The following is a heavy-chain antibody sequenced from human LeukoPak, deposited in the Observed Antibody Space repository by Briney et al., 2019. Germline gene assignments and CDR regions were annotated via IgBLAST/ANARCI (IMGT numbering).Heavy chain of an antibody. D-gene: IGHD6-13*01. V-gene: IGHV3-23*01. J-gene: IGHJ4*02. CDR3: AKGPKQLLVGSRGYYFDY. CDR2: ISGSGGST. CDR1: GFTFSTYG. Sequence: AGGSLRLSCAASGFTFSTYGMSWVRQAPGKGLEWVSTISGSGGSTYYADSVKGRFTISRDISKNTLYLQMNSLRVEDTAVYYCAKGPKQLLVGSRGYYFDYWGQGTLVTVSS.